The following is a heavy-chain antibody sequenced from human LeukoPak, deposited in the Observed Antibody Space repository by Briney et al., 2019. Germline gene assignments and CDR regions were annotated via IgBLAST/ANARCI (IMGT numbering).Heavy chain of an antibody. D-gene: IGHD3-16*02. Sequence: PGGSVRLSCAASGFTFYIYAMTWVRQAPGKGLEWVSGISGSGGNTYYADSVRGRFTISRDTSKNSLYLQMNSLRADDTAIYYCAKGRSDYVWGNYRYVERYLDYFDSWGQGALVTVSS. CDR2: ISGSGGNT. CDR3: AKGRSDYVWGNYRYVERYLDYFDS. J-gene: IGHJ4*02. V-gene: IGHV3-23*01. CDR1: GFTFYIYA.